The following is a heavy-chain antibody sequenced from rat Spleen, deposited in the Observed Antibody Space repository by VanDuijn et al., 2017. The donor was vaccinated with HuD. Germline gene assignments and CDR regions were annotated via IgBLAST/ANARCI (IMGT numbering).Heavy chain of an antibody. CDR3: ASLSGYASNWFAY. D-gene: IGHD4-3*01. Sequence: EVQLVESGGGLVQPGRSLKLSCAASGFTFSNYYMAWVRQAPKKGLEWVASISYEGSSTYYGDSVKGRFTISRDNQRSTLYLQMNSLRYEDTATYYCASLSGYASNWFAYWGQGTLVTVSS. CDR1: GFTFSNYY. CDR2: ISYEGSST. V-gene: IGHV5-22*01. J-gene: IGHJ3*01.